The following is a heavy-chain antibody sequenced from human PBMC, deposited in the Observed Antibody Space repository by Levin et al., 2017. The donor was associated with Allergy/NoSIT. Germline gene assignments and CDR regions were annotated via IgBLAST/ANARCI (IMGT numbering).Heavy chain of an antibody. J-gene: IGHJ6*02. Sequence: MTSETLSLTCSVSGFPISNSHWNWIRLSAGKGLEWIGRSSLSRGTKYNPSMQSRATMSLDTSTNQFSLTLSAVTAADTAVYYCAKDAPFGEYGLDVWGQGTTVTVSS. D-gene: IGHD3-10*01. CDR3: AKDAPFGEYGLDV. V-gene: IGHV4-4*07. CDR1: GFPISNSH. CDR2: SSLSRGT.